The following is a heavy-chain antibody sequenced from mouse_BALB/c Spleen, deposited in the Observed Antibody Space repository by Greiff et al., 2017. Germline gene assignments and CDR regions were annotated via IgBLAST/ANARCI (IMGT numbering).Heavy chain of an antibody. CDR1: GYSFTGYF. V-gene: IGHV1-20*01. CDR2: INPYNGDT. Sequence: VQLQQSGPELVKPGASVKISCKASGYSFTGYFMNWVMQSHGKSLEWIGRINPYNGDTFYNQKFKGKATLTVDKSSSTAHMELLSLTSEDSAVYYCGLYGSSFFDYWGQGTTLTVSS. D-gene: IGHD1-1*01. CDR3: GLYGSSFFDY. J-gene: IGHJ2*01.